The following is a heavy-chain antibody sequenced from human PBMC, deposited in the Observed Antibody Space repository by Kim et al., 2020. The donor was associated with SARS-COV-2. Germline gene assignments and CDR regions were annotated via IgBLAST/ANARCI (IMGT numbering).Heavy chain of an antibody. V-gene: IGHV3-11*01. D-gene: IGHD6-6*01. J-gene: IGHJ4*02. CDR3: VREPSD. Sequence: TSKKYAASVTGRFSISRNNDKKSLSLQMNSLTPEDTAVYYCVREPSDWGQGTLVTVSS. CDR2: TSK.